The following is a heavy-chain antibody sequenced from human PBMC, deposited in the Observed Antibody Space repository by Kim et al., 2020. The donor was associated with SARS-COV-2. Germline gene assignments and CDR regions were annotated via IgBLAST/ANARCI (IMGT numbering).Heavy chain of an antibody. Sequence: TYSNSSLKGRVTISVDTSKNHFSLRLASVTAADTAVYYCARGAVSSAGGDFWGQGTLVTVSS. J-gene: IGHJ4*02. D-gene: IGHD3-16*01. CDR2: T. V-gene: IGHV4-31*02. CDR3: ARGAVSSAGGDF.